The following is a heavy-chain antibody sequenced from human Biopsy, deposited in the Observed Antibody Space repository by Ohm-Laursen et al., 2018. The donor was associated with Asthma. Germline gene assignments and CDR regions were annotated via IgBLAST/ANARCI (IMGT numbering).Heavy chain of an antibody. Sequence: RSLRLSCSASGLNFEDYVMHWVRQAPGKGLEWVSGISWNSRSIGYGDSVKGRFTISRDNTKNSLYLQMNSLRAEDTAVYYCARGDSSGWSHYYFDYWGQGTLVTVSS. CDR3: ARGDSSGWSHYYFDY. CDR1: GLNFEDYV. V-gene: IGHV3-9*01. CDR2: ISWNSRSI. J-gene: IGHJ4*02. D-gene: IGHD6-13*01.